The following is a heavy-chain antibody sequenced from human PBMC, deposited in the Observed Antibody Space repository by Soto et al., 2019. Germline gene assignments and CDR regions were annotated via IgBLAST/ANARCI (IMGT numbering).Heavy chain of an antibody. J-gene: IGHJ5*02. CDR1: GFTFATYG. CDR3: CNSGIIRELCVS. CDR2: INPGGTSP. Sequence: GGSLRLSCAASGFTFATYGMNWVRQGPGGGLEWVSSINPGGTSPFYADSVKGRFAISRDNSKNTVYLDMHNLTVVDTAVYFCCNSGIIRELCVSWRQGARGAVCS. D-gene: IGHD3-10*01. V-gene: IGHV3-23*01.